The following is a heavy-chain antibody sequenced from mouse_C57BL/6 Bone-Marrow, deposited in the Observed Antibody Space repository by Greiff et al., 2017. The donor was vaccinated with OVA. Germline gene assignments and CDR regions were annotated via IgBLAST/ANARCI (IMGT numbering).Heavy chain of an antibody. J-gene: IGHJ2*01. CDR3: TGSYYSNYGGYFDY. V-gene: IGHV6-3*01. D-gene: IGHD2-5*01. Sequence: EVKLVESGGGLVQPGGSMKLSCVASGFTFSNYWMNWVRQSPEKGLEWVAQIRLKSDNYATHYAESVKVRFTISRDDSKSSVYLQMNNLRAEDTGIYYCTGSYYSNYGGYFDYWGQGTTLTVSS. CDR1: GFTFSNYW. CDR2: IRLKSDNYAT.